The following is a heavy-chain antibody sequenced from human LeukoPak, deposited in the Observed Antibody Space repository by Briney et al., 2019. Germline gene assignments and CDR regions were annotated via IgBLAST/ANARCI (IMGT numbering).Heavy chain of an antibody. V-gene: IGHV3-11*05. J-gene: IGHJ4*02. CDR1: GFTFSDHY. Sequence: GGSLRLSCAASGFTFSDHYMSWIRQAPGKGLEWVSYISSSSSYTNYADSVKGRFTISRDNAKNSLYLQMNSLRAEDTAVYYCARGDIVVVPAAADYWGQGTLVTVSS. CDR2: ISSSSSYT. CDR3: ARGDIVVVPAAADY. D-gene: IGHD2-2*01.